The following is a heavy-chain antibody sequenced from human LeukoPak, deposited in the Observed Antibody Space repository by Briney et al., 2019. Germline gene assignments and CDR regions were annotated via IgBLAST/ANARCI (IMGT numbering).Heavy chain of an antibody. J-gene: IGHJ4*02. V-gene: IGHV1-2*02. CDR3: ARQKAAAGHFDY. Sequence: ASVKVSCKASGYTFTGYYMHWVRQAPGQGLEWMGWINPNSGGTNYAQKFQGRVTMTRDTSISSAYVDLSRLRYDDTAVYYCARQKAAAGHFDYWGQGTLVTVSS. CDR2: INPNSGGT. CDR1: GYTFTGYY. D-gene: IGHD6-13*01.